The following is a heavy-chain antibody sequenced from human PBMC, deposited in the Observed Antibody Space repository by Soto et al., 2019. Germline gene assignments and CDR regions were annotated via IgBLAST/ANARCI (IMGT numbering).Heavy chain of an antibody. V-gene: IGHV4-39*01. CDR1: GGSISSNGDS. D-gene: IGHD4-17*01. J-gene: IGHJ4*02. Sequence: SETMCLTSTVSGGSISSNGDSWGWIRQSPGKGLEWIGTIYSTENTYYHPSLLSRVAISVDTSMNEFSLRLSSVTAADTAVYYCARHETLHGDYDYWGQGALVTVSS. CDR2: IYSTENT. CDR3: ARHETLHGDYDY.